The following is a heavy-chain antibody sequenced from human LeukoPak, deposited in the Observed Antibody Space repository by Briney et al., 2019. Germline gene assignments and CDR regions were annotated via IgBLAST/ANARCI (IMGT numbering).Heavy chain of an antibody. CDR3: AKEGPYDFWSGHASAFDI. D-gene: IGHD3-3*01. V-gene: IGHV3-9*01. CDR1: GFTFDDYA. CDR2: ISWNSGRI. Sequence: PGGSLRLSCAASGFTFDDYAMHWVRQAPGKGLEWVSGISWNSGRINYADSVKGRFTISRDNSKNTLYLQIDSLRAEDTAVYYCAKEGPYDFWSGHASAFDIWGQGTKVTVSS. J-gene: IGHJ3*02.